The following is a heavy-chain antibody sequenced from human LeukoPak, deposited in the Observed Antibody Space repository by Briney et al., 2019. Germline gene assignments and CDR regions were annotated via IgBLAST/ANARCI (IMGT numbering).Heavy chain of an antibody. CDR1: GFTFSNYW. CDR3: VRDGGVSGYDLLDY. D-gene: IGHD5-12*01. Sequence: GGSLRLSCAASGFTFSNYWMTWVRQAPGKGLEWVAVINQDATKEYYMDSVKARFTISRDNAKNSVSLQMNSLRAEDTAAYYCVRDGGVSGYDLLDYWGQGTLVTVSS. V-gene: IGHV3-7*01. J-gene: IGHJ4*02. CDR2: INQDATKE.